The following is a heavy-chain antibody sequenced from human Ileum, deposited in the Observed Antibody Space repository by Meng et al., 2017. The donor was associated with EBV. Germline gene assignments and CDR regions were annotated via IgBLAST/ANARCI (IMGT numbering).Heavy chain of an antibody. Sequence: QGQRVQPGAEVKNPGASVKVSCKASGYAFTSYILHWVRQAPGQRLEWMGWINVGVGYTKYSQKFQGRVTISSDTSATTGYMELSSLRSEDTAVYYCVRGPPVGVPGPGDYWGQGTLVTVSS. CDR3: VRGPPVGVPGPGDY. CDR1: GYAFTSYI. J-gene: IGHJ4*02. CDR2: INVGVGYT. D-gene: IGHD2-21*01. V-gene: IGHV1-3*01.